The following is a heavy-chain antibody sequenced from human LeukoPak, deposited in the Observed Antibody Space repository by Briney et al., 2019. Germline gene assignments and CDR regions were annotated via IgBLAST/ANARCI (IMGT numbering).Heavy chain of an antibody. V-gene: IGHV1-2*02. J-gene: IGHJ4*02. CDR2: MNPNSGGT. D-gene: IGHD3-22*01. Sequence: GASVKVSCQASGYTFTGYYMHWVRQAPGQGLEWMGWMNPNSGGTNYAQKFQGRVTMSRDTSISTANMELTRLRSDDTAADYCATDRTNSGYYSYVFDYWGQGTLVTVSS. CDR3: ATDRTNSGYYSYVFDY. CDR1: GYTFTGYY.